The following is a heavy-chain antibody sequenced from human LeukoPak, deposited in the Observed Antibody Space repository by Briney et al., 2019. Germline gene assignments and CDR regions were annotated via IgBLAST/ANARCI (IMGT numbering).Heavy chain of an antibody. D-gene: IGHD2-2*01. J-gene: IGHJ6*03. V-gene: IGHV1-8*01. CDR1: GYTFTSYE. Sequence: ASVKVSCKASGYTFTSYEINWVRQATGQGLEWMGWMNPNSGNTGYAQKFQGRVTITRNTSISTAYMELSSLRSEDTAVYYCARAWYQLPGGHYYYYMDVWGKGTTVTVSS. CDR3: ARAWYQLPGGHYYYYMDV. CDR2: MNPNSGNT.